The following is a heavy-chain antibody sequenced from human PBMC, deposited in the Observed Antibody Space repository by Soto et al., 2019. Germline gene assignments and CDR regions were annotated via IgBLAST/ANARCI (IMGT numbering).Heavy chain of an antibody. Sequence: ASVNVSCKVSRYTLTELSMHWVRQAPGKGHEWMGGFDPEDGETIYAQKFQGRVTMTEDTSTDTAYMELRSLRSDDTAVYYCARDLTSPLIAARYDFDYWGQGTLVTVSS. CDR1: RYTLTELS. CDR2: FDPEDGET. J-gene: IGHJ4*02. CDR3: ARDLTSPLIAARYDFDY. D-gene: IGHD6-6*01. V-gene: IGHV1-24*01.